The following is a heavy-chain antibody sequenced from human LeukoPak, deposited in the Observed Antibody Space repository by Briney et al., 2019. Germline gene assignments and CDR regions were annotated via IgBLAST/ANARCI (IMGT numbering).Heavy chain of an antibody. CDR1: GYTFTSYA. CDR3: ARGGLYYYGSGSHFDP. J-gene: IGHJ5*02. V-gene: IGHV7-4-1*02. Sequence: ASVTVSCKASGYTFTSYAMNWVRQAPGQGLEWMGWINTNTGNPTYAQGFTGRFVFSLDTSVSTAYLQISSLKAEDTAVYYCARGGLYYYGSGSHFDPWGQGTLVTVSS. CDR2: INTNTGNP. D-gene: IGHD3-10*01.